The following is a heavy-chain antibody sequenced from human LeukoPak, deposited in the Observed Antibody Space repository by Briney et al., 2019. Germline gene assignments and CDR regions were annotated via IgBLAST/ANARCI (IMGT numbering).Heavy chain of an antibody. Sequence: SETLSLTCTISGGSISSNGYFWDWIRQPPGKGLEWIGTLSYSGSTYYNPSLKSRVTISVDTSKNQFSLKLSSVTAADTAVYYCARVGVQLWYRHDAFDIWGQGTMVTVSS. V-gene: IGHV4-39*07. J-gene: IGHJ3*02. CDR1: GGSISSNGYF. CDR3: ARVGVQLWYRHDAFDI. CDR2: LSYSGST. D-gene: IGHD5-18*01.